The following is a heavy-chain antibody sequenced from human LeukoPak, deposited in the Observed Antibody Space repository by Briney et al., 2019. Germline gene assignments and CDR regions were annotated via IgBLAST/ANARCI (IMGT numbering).Heavy chain of an antibody. V-gene: IGHV1-69*13. J-gene: IGHJ6*04. CDR3: ARDSLSHYGMDV. CDR1: GGTFSSYA. CDR2: IIPIFGTA. Sequence: SVKVSCKASGGTFSSYAISWVRQAPGQGLEWMGGIIPIFGTANYAQKFQGRVTITADESTSTAYMELSSLRSEDTAVYYCARDSLSHYGMDVWGKGTTVTVSS.